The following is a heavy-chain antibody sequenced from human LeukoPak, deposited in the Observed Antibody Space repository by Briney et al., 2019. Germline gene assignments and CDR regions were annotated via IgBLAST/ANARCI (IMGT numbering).Heavy chain of an antibody. CDR3: ARWSGGGLISAGLVLPAYSYMDV. CDR1: GGTFHNYA. J-gene: IGHJ6*03. CDR2: IIPVIGTS. V-gene: IGHV1-69*05. D-gene: IGHD3-16*02. Sequence: GASVKVSCKASGGTFHNYAINWVRQAPGQGLEWMGGIIPVIGTSNYAQKFQGRVTITTNESSTTAYMELSSLTSQDTAVYYCARWSGGGLISAGLVLPAYSYMDVWGTGTTVTVSS.